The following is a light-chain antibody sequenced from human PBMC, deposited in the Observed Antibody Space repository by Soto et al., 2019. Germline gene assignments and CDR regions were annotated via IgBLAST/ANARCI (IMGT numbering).Light chain of an antibody. CDR1: QSISGY. CDR3: QHYNDYSGA. Sequence: DIQMTQSPSTLSASVGDRVTITCRASQSISGYLAWYQQKPGKAPKLLIYKASSLEGGVPSRFSGSGSGTQFTLTVTNLQPDDFATYYCQHYNDYSGAFGQGTKLEIK. V-gene: IGKV1-5*03. J-gene: IGKJ2*01. CDR2: KAS.